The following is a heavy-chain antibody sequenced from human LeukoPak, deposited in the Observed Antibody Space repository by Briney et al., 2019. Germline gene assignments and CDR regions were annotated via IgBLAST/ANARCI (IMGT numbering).Heavy chain of an antibody. Sequence: SETLSLTCTVSGGSISSHYWSWLRQPPGKGLEWIAYLYDSVRTKDNPSLKGRVTLSADTSKNQHSLKLSSVTAADTAVYYCARGPYYYYVGYSYYFDYWGQGTLVTVSS. D-gene: IGHD3-10*01. CDR2: LYDSVRT. CDR1: GGSISSHY. V-gene: IGHV4-59*11. CDR3: ARGPYYYYVGYSYYFDY. J-gene: IGHJ4*02.